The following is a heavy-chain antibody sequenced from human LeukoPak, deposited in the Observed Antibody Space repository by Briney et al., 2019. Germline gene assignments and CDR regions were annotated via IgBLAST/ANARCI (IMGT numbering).Heavy chain of an antibody. CDR3: ARQGYSAPLDY. CDR2: IYYSGST. J-gene: IGHJ4*02. Sequence: SETLSLTCTVSGGSISSSFYYWGWIRQPPGKGLEWIGSIYYSGSTYYNPSLKSRVTISVDTSKNQFSLKLSSVTVADTAIYYCARQGYSAPLDYWGQGTLVTVSS. V-gene: IGHV4-39*01. CDR1: GGSISSSFYY. D-gene: IGHD6-13*01.